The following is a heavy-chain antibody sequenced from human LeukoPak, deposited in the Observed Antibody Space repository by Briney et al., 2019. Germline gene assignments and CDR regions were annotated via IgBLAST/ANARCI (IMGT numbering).Heavy chain of an antibody. V-gene: IGHV4-59*01. CDR2: IYYSGIT. J-gene: IGHJ5*02. Sequence: SETLSLTCTVSGGSISSYYWSWIRQSPGKGLEWIEYIYYSGITNYNPSLKSRVTISLDTSKNQFSLKLSSVTAADTAVYYCARGGDHYGSGSYYAFDPWGQGTLVTVSS. D-gene: IGHD3-10*01. CDR3: ARGGDHYGSGSYYAFDP. CDR1: GGSISSYY.